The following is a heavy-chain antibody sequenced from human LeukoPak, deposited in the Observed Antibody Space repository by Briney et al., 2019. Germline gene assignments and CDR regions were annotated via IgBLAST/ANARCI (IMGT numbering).Heavy chain of an antibody. J-gene: IGHJ4*02. Sequence: SETLSLTCTVSGGSISSYYWSWIRQPAGKGLEWIGRIYTSGSTNYNPSLKSRVTMSVDTSKNQFSLKLSSVTAADTAVYYCARDLGPAASNYFDYWGQGTLVTVSS. CDR3: ARDLGPAASNYFDY. CDR1: GGSISSYY. D-gene: IGHD2-2*01. V-gene: IGHV4-4*07. CDR2: IYTSGST.